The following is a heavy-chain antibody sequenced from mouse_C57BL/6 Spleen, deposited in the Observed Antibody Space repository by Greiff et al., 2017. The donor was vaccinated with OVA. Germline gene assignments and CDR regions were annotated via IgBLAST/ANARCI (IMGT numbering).Heavy chain of an antibody. CDR1: GYTFTSYW. V-gene: IGHV1-50*01. CDR3: ARSPLYYGNYGGYFDV. CDR2: IDPSDSYT. D-gene: IGHD2-1*01. Sequence: QVQLQQPGAELVKPGASVKLSCKASGYTFTSYWMQWVKQRPGQGLAWIGEIDPSDSYTNYNQKFKGKATLTVDTSSSTAYMQLSSLASEDSAVYYCARSPLYYGNYGGYFDVWGTGTTVTVSS. J-gene: IGHJ1*03.